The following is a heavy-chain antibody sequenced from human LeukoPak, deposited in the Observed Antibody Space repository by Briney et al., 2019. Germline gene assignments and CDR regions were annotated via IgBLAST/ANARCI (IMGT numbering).Heavy chain of an antibody. CDR1: GGSISDYY. V-gene: IGHV4-59*12. CDR3: ARGSNWGDY. Sequence: SETLSLTCTVSGGSISDYYWSWIRQPPGKGLEWIGYFSNSGNNNYNPSLKGRVTMSVDTSKNQFSLKLSSVTAADTAVYYCARGSNWGDYWGQGTLVTVSS. CDR2: FSNSGNN. D-gene: IGHD7-27*01. J-gene: IGHJ4*02.